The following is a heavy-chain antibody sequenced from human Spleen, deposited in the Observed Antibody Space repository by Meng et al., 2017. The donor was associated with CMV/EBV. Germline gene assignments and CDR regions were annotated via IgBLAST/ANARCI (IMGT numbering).Heavy chain of an antibody. CDR1: GGSISSYY. CDR2: IYTSRST. Sequence: VQVPEAGPGLVKLSETLSITCTVSGGSISSYYWRWIRQPAGKGLEWIGRIYTSRSTNYNPSLKSRVTMSVDTSKNQFSLKLSSVTAADTAMYYCARGGGCSSSSCDLDYWGQGVLVTVSS. CDR3: ARGGGCSSSSCDLDY. V-gene: IGHV4-4*07. J-gene: IGHJ4*02. D-gene: IGHD2-2*01.